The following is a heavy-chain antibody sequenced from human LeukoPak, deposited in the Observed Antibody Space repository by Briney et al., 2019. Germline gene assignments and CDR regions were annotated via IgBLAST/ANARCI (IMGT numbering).Heavy chain of an antibody. CDR3: ARRFAPSRNDAFDI. Sequence: SETLSLTCTVSGGSINSSSYYWGWIRQPPGKGLEWIGTIYYSGSTYYNPSLKSRVAISVDTSKNQFSLKLSSVTASDTAVYYCARRFAPSRNDAFDIWGQGTMVTVSS. J-gene: IGHJ3*02. D-gene: IGHD3-10*01. CDR1: GGSINSSSYY. V-gene: IGHV4-39*01. CDR2: IYYSGST.